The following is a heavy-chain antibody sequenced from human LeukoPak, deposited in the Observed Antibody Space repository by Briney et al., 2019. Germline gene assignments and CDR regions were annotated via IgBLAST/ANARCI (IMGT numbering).Heavy chain of an antibody. CDR2: IKQDGTDK. J-gene: IGHJ4*02. V-gene: IGHV3-7*05. Sequence: GSLRLSCAASGFTFSSYWMSWVRQAPGKGLEWVANIKQDGTDKYYVDSVKGRFTISRDDAKTSLYLQMNSLRAEDTAVYYCARVRVGYWGQGTLVIVSS. CDR3: ARVRVGY. D-gene: IGHD1-26*01. CDR1: GFTFSSYW.